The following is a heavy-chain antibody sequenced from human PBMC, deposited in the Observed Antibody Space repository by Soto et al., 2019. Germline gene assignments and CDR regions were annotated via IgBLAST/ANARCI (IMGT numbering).Heavy chain of an antibody. V-gene: IGHV1-69*13. CDR2: IIPIFGTA. D-gene: IGHD6-19*01. CDR1: GGTFSSYA. CDR3: ARTGYSSGWYLDYFDX. Sequence: SVKVSCKASGGTFSSYAISWVRQAPGQGLEWMGGIIPIFGTANYAQKFQGRVTITADESTGTAYMELSSLRSEDTAVYYCARTGYSSGWYLDYFDXWGQATLFTVSX. J-gene: IGHJ4*02.